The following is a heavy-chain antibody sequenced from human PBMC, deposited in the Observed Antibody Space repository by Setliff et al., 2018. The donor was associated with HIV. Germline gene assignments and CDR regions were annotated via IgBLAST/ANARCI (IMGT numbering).Heavy chain of an antibody. CDR1: GGSITNYY. J-gene: IGHJ2*01. D-gene: IGHD3-9*01. Sequence: PSETLSLTCTVSGGSITNYYWSWIRQPPGKGLEWIGYIYFSGNTNYNPSLKSRVYISVDTSKKYFSLKLSSVTAADTAVYYCARQGAGIQVRYFDWPWDPWTLDFDIWGRGTLVTVSS. CDR2: IYFSGNT. V-gene: IGHV4-59*08. CDR3: ARQGAGIQVRYFDWPWDPWTLDFDI.